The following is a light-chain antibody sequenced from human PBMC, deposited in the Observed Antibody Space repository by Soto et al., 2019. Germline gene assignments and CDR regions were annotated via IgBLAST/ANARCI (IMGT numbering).Light chain of an antibody. CDR3: QSYDSSLSGLDVV. Sequence: QSVLTQPPSVSGAPGQRVTISCTGSSSNIGAGYDVHWYQQLPGTAPKLLIYGNSNRPSGVPDRFSGSKSGTSASLAITGLQAEDEADYYCQSYDSSLSGLDVVFGGGTK. CDR2: GNS. CDR1: SSNIGAGYD. V-gene: IGLV1-40*01. J-gene: IGLJ2*01.